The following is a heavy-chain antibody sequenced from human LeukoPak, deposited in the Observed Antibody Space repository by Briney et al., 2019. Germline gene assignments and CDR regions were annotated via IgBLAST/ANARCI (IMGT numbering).Heavy chain of an antibody. CDR2: ISSSGSTK. J-gene: IGHJ4*02. CDR1: GFTVSSNY. Sequence: PGGSLRLSCAASGFTVSSNYMSWVRLAPGKGLEWVSYISSSGSTKYYADSVKGRFTISRDNAKNSLYLQMNSLRAEDTALYYCARDGPRSVSSSSYFDYWGQGTLVTVSS. CDR3: ARDGPRSVSSSSYFDY. D-gene: IGHD6-13*01. V-gene: IGHV3-11*04.